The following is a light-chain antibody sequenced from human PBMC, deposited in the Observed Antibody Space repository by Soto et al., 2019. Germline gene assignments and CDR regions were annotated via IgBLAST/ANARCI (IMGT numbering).Light chain of an antibody. CDR3: QQYNNWPIT. CDR1: QSINSN. V-gene: IGKV3-15*01. Sequence: EVLMTQSPATLSVSPGDRAALSCRASQSINSNLAWYQQQPGQAPRLLIYAASTRATAVPDRFSGSGSGTDFTLTITSLQSEDFAVYYCQQYNNWPITFDQGTRLEIK. J-gene: IGKJ5*01. CDR2: AAS.